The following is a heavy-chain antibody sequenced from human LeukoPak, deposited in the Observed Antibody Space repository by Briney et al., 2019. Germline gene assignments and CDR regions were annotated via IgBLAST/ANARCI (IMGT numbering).Heavy chain of an antibody. V-gene: IGHV3-33*06. Sequence: PGGSLRLSCAVAGFTLSNYGMHWDRQAPGRGLEWVAVIWYDGTNKYYADSVRGRFTISRDSSKNTLYLQMNSLRAEDTAVYYCAKSGRNWAYLEYWGQGTLVTVSS. J-gene: IGHJ4*02. CDR1: GFTLSNYG. CDR2: IWYDGTNK. CDR3: AKSGRNWAYLEY. D-gene: IGHD7-27*01.